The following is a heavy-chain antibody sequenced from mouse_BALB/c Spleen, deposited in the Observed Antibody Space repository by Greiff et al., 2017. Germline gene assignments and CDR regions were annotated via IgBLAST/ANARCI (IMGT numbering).Heavy chain of an antibody. CDR3: AREDRAWFAY. J-gene: IGHJ3*01. V-gene: IGHV1-4*02. CDR2: INPSSGYT. Sequence: QVQLKQSAAELARPGASVKMSCKASGYTFTSYTMHWVKQRPGQGLEWIGYINPSSGYTEYNQKFKDKTTLTADKSSSTAYMQLSSLTSEDSAVYYCAREDRAWFAYWGQGTLVTVSA. CDR1: GYTFTSYT.